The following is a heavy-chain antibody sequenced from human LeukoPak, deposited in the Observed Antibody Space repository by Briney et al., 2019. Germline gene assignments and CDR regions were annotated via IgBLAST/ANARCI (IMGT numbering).Heavy chain of an antibody. Sequence: ASVKVSCKASGYTFTGYYMHWVRQAPGHGLEWMGRINPNSGGTNYAQKFQGRVTMTRDTSISTAYMELSRLRSDDTAVYYCARGVAAAGTFGGWGQGTLVTVSS. V-gene: IGHV1-2*06. CDR3: ARGVAAAGTFGG. J-gene: IGHJ4*02. CDR2: INPNSGGT. D-gene: IGHD6-13*01. CDR1: GYTFTGYY.